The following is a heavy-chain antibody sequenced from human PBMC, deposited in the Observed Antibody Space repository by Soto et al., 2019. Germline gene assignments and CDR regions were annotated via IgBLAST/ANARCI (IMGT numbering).Heavy chain of an antibody. J-gene: IGHJ6*02. V-gene: IGHV3-23*01. Sequence: GGSLRLSCAASGFTFSTYAMTWVRQAPGKGLGWVSIISSSGDAAYYLDSVKGRFTISRDNSRNTLNLQMHSLRAEDTAVYYCAKNGDFWSWGMDVWGQGTTVTVSS. D-gene: IGHD3-3*01. CDR3: AKNGDFWSWGMDV. CDR2: ISSSGDAA. CDR1: GFTFSTYA.